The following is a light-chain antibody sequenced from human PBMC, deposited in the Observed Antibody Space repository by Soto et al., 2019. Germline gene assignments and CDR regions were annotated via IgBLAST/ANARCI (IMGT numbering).Light chain of an antibody. CDR3: QSTETNTRAFYV. CDR2: DNN. CDR1: SSNIGAGYN. Sequence: QSVLTQPPSVSGAPGQRVSISCTGSSSNIGAGYNVHWYQQLPGTAPKLLIYDNNNRPSGVPDRFSGSKSGTSASLAITGLQAEDEADNYCQSTETNTRAFYVSGPGTKVPVL. J-gene: IGLJ1*01. V-gene: IGLV1-40*01.